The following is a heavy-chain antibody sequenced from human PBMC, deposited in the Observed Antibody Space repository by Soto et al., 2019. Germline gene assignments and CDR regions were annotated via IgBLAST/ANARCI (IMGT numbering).Heavy chain of an antibody. J-gene: IGHJ5*02. CDR2: ISTGGDNT. V-gene: IGHV3-23*01. D-gene: IGHD5-12*01. CDR3: AKKIYRRFDP. CDR1: GFTFSNYA. Sequence: EVQLLESGGGLVQPGGSLRLSCTASGFTFSNYAMTWVRQAPGKGLEWVSAISTGGDNTYYADSLEGRFTISRDNSKNTLYLQMSSLRAEDTAVYYCAKKIYRRFDPWGQGTLVTVSS.